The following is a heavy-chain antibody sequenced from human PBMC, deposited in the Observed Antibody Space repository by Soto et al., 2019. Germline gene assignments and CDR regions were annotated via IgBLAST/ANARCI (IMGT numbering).Heavy chain of an antibody. CDR1: GYTFTNYA. D-gene: IGHD3-10*01. J-gene: IGHJ5*02. V-gene: IGHV1-3*01. CDR3: ARSPQSLFYYGSGPNWFDP. CDR2: INAGNGNT. Sequence: QVQLVQSGAEVKKPGASVKVSCKASGYTFTNYAMHWVRQAPGQRLEWMGWINAGNGNTKYSQKFQGRVTITRDTSASTAYMELSSLRSEDTAVYYCARSPQSLFYYGSGPNWFDPWGQGTLVTVSS.